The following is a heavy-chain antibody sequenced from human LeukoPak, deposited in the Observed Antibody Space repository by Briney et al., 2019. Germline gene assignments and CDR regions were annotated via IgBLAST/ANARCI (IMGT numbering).Heavy chain of an antibody. D-gene: IGHD2-15*01. J-gene: IGHJ4*02. CDR3: ARVGYSVVVVAASYYFDY. CDR2: INPNSGGT. Sequence: ASVKVSCKASGSTFTDYYMHWVRQAPGQGLEWMGWINPNSGGTNYAQKFQGRVTMTRDTSISTAYMELSRLRSDDTAVYYCARVGYSVVVVAASYYFDYWGQGTLVTVSS. V-gene: IGHV1-2*02. CDR1: GSTFTDYY.